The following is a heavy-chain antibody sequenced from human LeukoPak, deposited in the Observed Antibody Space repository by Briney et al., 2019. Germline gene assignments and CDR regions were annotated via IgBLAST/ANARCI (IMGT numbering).Heavy chain of an antibody. D-gene: IGHD2-2*01. V-gene: IGHV1-18*04. Sequence: GASVKVSCKASGYTFTSYGISWVRRAPGQGLEWMGWISAYNGNTNYAQKLQGRVTMTTDTSTSTAYMELRSLRSDDTAVYYCARAGGVVVPAAIFDYRGQGTLVTVSS. J-gene: IGHJ4*02. CDR1: GYTFTSYG. CDR2: ISAYNGNT. CDR3: ARAGGVVVPAAIFDY.